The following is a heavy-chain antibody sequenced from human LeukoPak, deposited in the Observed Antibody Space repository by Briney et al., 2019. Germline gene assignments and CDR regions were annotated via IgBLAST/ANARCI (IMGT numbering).Heavy chain of an antibody. V-gene: IGHV3-33*08. D-gene: IGHD3-9*01. CDR2: VWYGGSNK. CDR1: GFTFSSYA. Sequence: GVSLRLSCAASGFTFSSYAMHWVRQAPGKGLEWVAVVWYGGSNKYYADSVKGRFTISRDNSKNTLYLQMNSLRAEDTAVYYCARDLTGLPDYWGQGTLVTVSS. CDR3: ARDLTGLPDY. J-gene: IGHJ4*02.